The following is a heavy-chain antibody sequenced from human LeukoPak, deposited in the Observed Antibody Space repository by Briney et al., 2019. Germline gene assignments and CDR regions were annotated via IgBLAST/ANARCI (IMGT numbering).Heavy chain of an antibody. D-gene: IGHD2-2*01. J-gene: IGHJ4*02. CDR2: INHSGST. V-gene: IGHV4-34*01. CDR3: ARGHSGVVVPAARAYYFDY. Sequence: SETLSLTCAVYGGSFSGYYWSWIRQPPGKGLEWIGEINHSGSTNYNPSLKSRVTISVDTSKNQFSLKLSSVTAADTAVYYCARGHSGVVVPAARAYYFDYWGQGTLVTVSS. CDR1: GGSFSGYY.